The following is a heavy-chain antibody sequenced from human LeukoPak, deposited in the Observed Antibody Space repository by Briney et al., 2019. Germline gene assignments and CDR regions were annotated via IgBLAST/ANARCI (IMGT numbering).Heavy chain of an antibody. CDR1: GFTFDDYA. J-gene: IGHJ4*02. CDR3: AKAHPSRLSLRVLDY. D-gene: IGHD3-22*01. V-gene: IGHV3-43*02. CDR2: ISGYGGST. Sequence: GGSLTLSCAASGFTFDDYAMHWLRQAPGKGLEGVSLISGYGGSTYYGDSVKGRFTISRDNSKNSLYLQRNSLRTEDTGLYYCAKAHPSRLSLRVLDYWGQGTLVTVSS.